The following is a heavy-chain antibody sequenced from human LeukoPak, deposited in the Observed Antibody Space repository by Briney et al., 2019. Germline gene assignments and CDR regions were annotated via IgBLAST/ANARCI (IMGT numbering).Heavy chain of an antibody. CDR3: ARDSRYCSSTSCHYYFDY. CDR2: IWYDGSNK. Sequence: GGSLRLSCAASGFTFSSYGMHWIRQSPGKGLEGVAVIWYDGSNKYYADSVKGRFTISRDNSKNTLYLQMNGLRAEDTAVYYCARDSRYCSSTSCHYYFDYWGQGTLVTVSS. D-gene: IGHD2-2*01. J-gene: IGHJ4*02. CDR1: GFTFSSYG. V-gene: IGHV3-33*01.